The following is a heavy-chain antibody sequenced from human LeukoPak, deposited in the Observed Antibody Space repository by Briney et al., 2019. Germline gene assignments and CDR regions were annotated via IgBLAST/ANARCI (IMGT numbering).Heavy chain of an antibody. V-gene: IGHV4-61*02. D-gene: IGHD3-10*01. Sequence: PSETLSLTCTVSGDSISSGDYYWSWIRQPAGKGLEWIGRISSSGSTNYNPSLKSRVTISVDTSKNQFSLKLSSLTAADTALYYCARGGLVRGTINSLIDFDIWGQGIMVTVSS. CDR2: ISSSGST. CDR1: GDSISSGDYY. J-gene: IGHJ3*02. CDR3: ARGGLVRGTINSLIDFDI.